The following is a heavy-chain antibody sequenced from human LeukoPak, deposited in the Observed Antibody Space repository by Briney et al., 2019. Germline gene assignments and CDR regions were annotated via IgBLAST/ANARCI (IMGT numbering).Heavy chain of an antibody. Sequence: ASVKVSCKASGGTFSSYAISWVRQAPGQGLEWMGGIIPIFGTANYAQKFQGRVTITADKSTSTAYMELSSLRSEDTAVYYCARRLLWFGDPFDPWGQGTLVTVSS. CDR3: ARRLLWFGDPFDP. CDR1: GGTFSSYA. V-gene: IGHV1-69*06. J-gene: IGHJ5*02. CDR2: IIPIFGTA. D-gene: IGHD3-10*01.